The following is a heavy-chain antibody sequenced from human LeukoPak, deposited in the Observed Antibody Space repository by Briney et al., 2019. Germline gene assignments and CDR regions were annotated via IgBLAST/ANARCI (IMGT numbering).Heavy chain of an antibody. Sequence: ASVKGSCKASGYTFTSYGISWVRQAPGQGLEWMGWISAYNGNTNYAQKLQGRVTMTTDTSTSTAYMELRSLRSDDTAVYYCVIDRFGLVWPWGQGTLVTVSS. CDR1: GYTFTSYG. D-gene: IGHD3-16*01. CDR3: VIDRFGLVWP. J-gene: IGHJ5*02. CDR2: ISAYNGNT. V-gene: IGHV1-18*01.